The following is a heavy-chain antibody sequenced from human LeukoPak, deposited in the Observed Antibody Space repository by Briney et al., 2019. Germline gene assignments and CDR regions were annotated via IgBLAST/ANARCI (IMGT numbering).Heavy chain of an antibody. Sequence: PVGSLRLSCAASGFTFSGSAMHWVRQASGKGLEWVGRIRSKANSYATAYAASVKGRFTISRDDSKNTAYLQMNSLKTEDTAAYYCTSPTPLYCSGGSCYNHADYWGQGTLVTVSS. CDR2: IRSKANSYAT. J-gene: IGHJ4*02. CDR3: TSPTPLYCSGGSCYNHADY. V-gene: IGHV3-73*01. D-gene: IGHD2-15*01. CDR1: GFTFSGSA.